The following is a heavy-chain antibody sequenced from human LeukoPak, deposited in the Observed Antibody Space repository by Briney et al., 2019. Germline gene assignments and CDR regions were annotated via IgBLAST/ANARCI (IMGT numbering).Heavy chain of an antibody. CDR2: INHSGST. V-gene: IGHV4-34*01. CDR3: ARGGYYDYVWGSYRPIDC. J-gene: IGHJ4*02. D-gene: IGHD3-16*02. CDR1: GGSFSGYY. Sequence: PSETLFLTCVVYGGSFSGYYWSWIRQPPGKGLEWIGEINHSGSTNYNPSLQSRVTISVDTSKNQFSLKLSSVPAADTAVYYCARGGYYDYVWGSYRPIDCWGQGTLVTVSS.